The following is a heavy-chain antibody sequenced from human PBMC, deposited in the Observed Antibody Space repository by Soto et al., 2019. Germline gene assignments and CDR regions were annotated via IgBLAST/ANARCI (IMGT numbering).Heavy chain of an antibody. CDR3: ATVGYCSSTSCQTRYYYYGMDV. CDR2: ISRSGSDI. Sequence: GRSLRLSCAASGFTFSDYSMNWVRQAPGKGLEWVSYISRSGSDIYYADSVKGRFTISRGNAKNSLFLQMNSLRAEDTAVYYCATVGYCSSTSCQTRYYYYGMDVWGQGTTVTVSS. CDR1: GFTFSDYS. D-gene: IGHD2-2*03. J-gene: IGHJ6*02. V-gene: IGHV3-11*01.